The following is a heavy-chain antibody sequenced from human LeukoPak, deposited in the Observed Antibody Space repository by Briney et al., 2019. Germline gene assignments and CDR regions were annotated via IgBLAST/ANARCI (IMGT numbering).Heavy chain of an antibody. Sequence: SQTLSLTCALSGDSVSSNSVTWNWLRQSPSRGLEWLGRTYYRSTWYNDYAVSGRGRITGNPDTSKNQFSLHLSSVTPEDTAVYYCARRLTQYDCFDPWGQGILVTVSS. CDR3: ARRLTQYDCFDP. CDR1: GDSVSSNSVT. CDR2: TYYRSTWYN. D-gene: IGHD2-2*01. V-gene: IGHV6-1*01. J-gene: IGHJ5*02.